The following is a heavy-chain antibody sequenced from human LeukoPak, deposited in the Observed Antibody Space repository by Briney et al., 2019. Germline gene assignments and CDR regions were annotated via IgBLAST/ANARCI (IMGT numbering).Heavy chain of an antibody. D-gene: IGHD6-13*01. CDR1: GLSLGTSGMC. Sequence: SGPALVKPTQTLTLTCTFSGLSLGTSGMCVSWIRQPPGKALEWLARIDWDDDKYYSTSLKTRLTISKDTSKNQVVLTMTNVDPVDTATYYCARVAAAAPFDYWGQGTLVTVSS. J-gene: IGHJ4*02. CDR3: ARVAAAAPFDY. V-gene: IGHV2-70*11. CDR2: IDWDDDK.